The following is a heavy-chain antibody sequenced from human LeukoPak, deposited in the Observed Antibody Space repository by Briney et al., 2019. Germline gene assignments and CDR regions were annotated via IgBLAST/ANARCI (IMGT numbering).Heavy chain of an antibody. CDR2: ISYDGRTI. D-gene: IGHD2-15*01. V-gene: IGHV3-30*04. CDR3: ARRSGSTCLDY. J-gene: IGHJ4*02. CDR1: GFAFSTYT. Sequence: GGSLRLSCAASGFAFSTYTIHWVRQAPGKGLEWVAVISYDGRTIYYADSVKGRFTISRDNSKSTLYLQMNSLRAEDTAVYYCARRSGSTCLDYWGQGTLVTVSS.